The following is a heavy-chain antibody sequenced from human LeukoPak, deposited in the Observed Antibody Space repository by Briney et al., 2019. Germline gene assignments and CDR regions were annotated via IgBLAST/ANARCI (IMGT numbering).Heavy chain of an antibody. D-gene: IGHD2/OR15-2a*01. J-gene: IGHJ5*02. CDR3: ARDLYCNSAKCYSNWFDT. Sequence: ASVKVSCKPSGYTFTDYSIHWLRQVPGQGPEWIGWINPKNGGTNYAQTFQGRVTMTRDASITTAYMELSSLRSDDTAVYYCARDLYCNSAKCYSNWFDTWGQGTLVTVSS. CDR1: GYTFTDYS. CDR2: INPKNGGT. V-gene: IGHV1-2*02.